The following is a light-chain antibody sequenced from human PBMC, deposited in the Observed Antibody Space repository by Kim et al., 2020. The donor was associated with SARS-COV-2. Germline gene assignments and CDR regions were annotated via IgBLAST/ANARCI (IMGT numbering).Light chain of an antibody. Sequence: VPASIACRSSQSVLFTTGYNYLDWYLQKPGQSPQLLIYLGSNRASGVPDRFSGSGSGTDFTLKISRVEAEDVGVYYCLKSRPGRTFGQGTKVDIK. CDR3: LKSRPGRT. CDR2: LGS. V-gene: IGKV2-28*01. CDR1: QSVLFTTGYNY. J-gene: IGKJ1*01.